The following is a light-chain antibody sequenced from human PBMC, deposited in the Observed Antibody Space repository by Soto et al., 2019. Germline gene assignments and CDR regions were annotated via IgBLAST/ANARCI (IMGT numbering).Light chain of an antibody. V-gene: IGLV2-14*03. J-gene: IGLJ3*02. Sequence: QSALTQPASVSGSPGQSITISCTGTRSDIGGYNFVSWYQQHPGNAPKLMIYYVTNRPPGLSDRFSGSKSGNTASLTISGLQAEDEADYYCSSYTTSSTLVFGGGTKVTVL. CDR2: YVT. CDR3: SSYTTSSTLV. CDR1: RSDIGGYNF.